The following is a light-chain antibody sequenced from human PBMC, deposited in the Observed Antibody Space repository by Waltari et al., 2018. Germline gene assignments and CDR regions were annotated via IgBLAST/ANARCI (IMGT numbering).Light chain of an antibody. CDR1: RGHSSNV. CDR3: QTWGTGIWV. CDR2: VNNDGSH. Sequence: QLVLTQSPSASASLGASVKITCTLSRGHSSNVVARHQQQPEKGPRYLMKVNNDGSHSKGDGTPDRFSGSRSGAERYLTISSLQSDDEADYYCQTWGTGIWVFGGGTRLTVL. V-gene: IGLV4-69*01. J-gene: IGLJ3*02.